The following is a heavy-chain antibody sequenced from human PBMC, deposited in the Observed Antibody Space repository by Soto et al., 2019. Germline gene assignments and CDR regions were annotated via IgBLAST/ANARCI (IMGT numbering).Heavy chain of an antibody. Sequence: EVQLVESGGGLVQPGGSLRLFCAASGFTVSSNYMSWVRQAPGTGLEWVSIIYRGDSGGSVGRTYYAESVKGRFTISRDNSNNTVYLQMKSLRVEDMAVYYCVVSVTQSLDYWGQGTRVTVSP. V-gene: IGHV3-23*04. CDR2: IIYRGDSGGSVGRT. J-gene: IGHJ4*02. D-gene: IGHD4-17*01. CDR1: GFTVSSNY. CDR3: VVSVTQSLDY.